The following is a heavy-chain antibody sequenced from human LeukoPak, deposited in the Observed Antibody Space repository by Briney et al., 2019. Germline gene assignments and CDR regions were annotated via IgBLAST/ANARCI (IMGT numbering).Heavy chain of an antibody. CDR2: INHSGST. J-gene: IGHJ6*03. V-gene: IGHV4-34*01. D-gene: IGHD3-22*01. Sequence: PSETLSRTCAVYGGSFRAYYWNWIRQPPVKGLKWIGEINHSGSTNYNPSLKSRVTISTDTSKNQFSLKLSSVTAADTGVYYCARGPYYYESSGYLSYYYYYMDVWDKGTTVTVSS. CDR3: ARGPYYYESSGYLSYYYYYMDV. CDR1: GGSFRAYY.